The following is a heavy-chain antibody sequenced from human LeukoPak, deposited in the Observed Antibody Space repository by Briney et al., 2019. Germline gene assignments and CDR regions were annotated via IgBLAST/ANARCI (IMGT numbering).Heavy chain of an antibody. V-gene: IGHV4-61*02. Sequence: SETLSLTCTVSGGSNSSGSYYWSWIRQPAGKGLEWIGRIYTSGSTNYNPSLKSRVTISVDTSKNQFSLKLSSVTAADTAVCYCARDGCGGSCFHYYYYYMDVWGKGTTVTISS. D-gene: IGHD2-15*01. CDR1: GGSNSSGSYY. CDR3: ARDGCGGSCFHYYYYYMDV. CDR2: IYTSGST. J-gene: IGHJ6*03.